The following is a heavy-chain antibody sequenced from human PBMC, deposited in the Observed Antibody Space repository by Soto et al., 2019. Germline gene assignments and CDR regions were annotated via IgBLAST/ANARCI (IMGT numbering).Heavy chain of an antibody. Sequence: QVQLVQSGAEVKKPGASVKVSCKASGYTFTSYHMHWVRQAPGQGLEWMGIINPNGGSTSYPQRFQGRVTMTRDTSTSTVYMELSSLRSEDTALYYCARRKDWNYGPYFDYWCQGTLVTVSS. CDR3: ARRKDWNYGPYFDY. CDR2: INPNGGST. J-gene: IGHJ4*02. CDR1: GYTFTSYH. V-gene: IGHV1-46*01. D-gene: IGHD1-7*01.